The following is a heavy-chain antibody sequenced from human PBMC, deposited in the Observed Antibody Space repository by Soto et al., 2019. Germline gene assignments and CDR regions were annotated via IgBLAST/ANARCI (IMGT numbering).Heavy chain of an antibody. CDR3: ARDGCSGGSCYPGFDY. V-gene: IGHV4-59*12. CDR2: IYHSGST. CDR1: GGSISSYY. Sequence: QVQLQESGPGLVKPSETLSLTCTVSGGSISSYYWSWIRQPPGKGLEWIGEIYHSGSTNYNPSLKSRVTISVDKSKNQFSLKLSSVTAADTAVYYCARDGCSGGSCYPGFDYWGQGTLVTVSS. J-gene: IGHJ4*02. D-gene: IGHD2-15*01.